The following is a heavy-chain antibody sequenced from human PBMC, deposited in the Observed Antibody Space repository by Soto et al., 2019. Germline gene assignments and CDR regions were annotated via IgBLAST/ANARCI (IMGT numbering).Heavy chain of an antibody. CDR3: AKATATGGGAFDI. D-gene: IGHD2-8*02. V-gene: IGHV3-23*01. CDR2: ILVDGRT. CDR1: GFICGSYD. Sequence: GGSLRLSCAASGFICGSYDMSWVRQAPGKGLEWVSTILVDGRTFYVDSVKGRFTISRDSSQNTVYLQMNSLTAGDTALYYCAKATATGGGAFDICGQGTKVAVSS. J-gene: IGHJ3*02.